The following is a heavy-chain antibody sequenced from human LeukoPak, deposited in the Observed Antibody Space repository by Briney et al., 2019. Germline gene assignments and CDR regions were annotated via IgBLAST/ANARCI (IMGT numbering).Heavy chain of an antibody. D-gene: IGHD1-26*01. CDR2: ISHSGSII. CDR3: ARDQFGSYSNFDY. CDR1: GFTFSSYS. J-gene: IGHJ4*02. V-gene: IGHV3-48*01. Sequence: PGGSLRLSCAASGFTFSSYSMNWVRQAPGKGLEWVSYISHSGSIIFYADSVKGRLTVSRDNARNSLFLQMNSLRAEDTAVYSCARDQFGSYSNFDYWGQGTLVTVSS.